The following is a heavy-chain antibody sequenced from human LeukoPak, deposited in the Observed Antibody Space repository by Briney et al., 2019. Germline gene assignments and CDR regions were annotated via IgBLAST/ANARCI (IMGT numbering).Heavy chain of an antibody. D-gene: IGHD3-3*01. CDR3: ASGSSYDFWSGYYRFRY. Sequence: PGGSLRLSCAASGFTFSSYSMSWVRQAPGKGLEWVSSISSSSSYIYYADSVKGRFTISRDNAKNSLYLQMNSLRAEDTAVYYCASGSSYDFWSGYYRFRYWGQGTLVTVSS. V-gene: IGHV3-21*01. J-gene: IGHJ4*02. CDR2: ISSSSSYI. CDR1: GFTFSSYS.